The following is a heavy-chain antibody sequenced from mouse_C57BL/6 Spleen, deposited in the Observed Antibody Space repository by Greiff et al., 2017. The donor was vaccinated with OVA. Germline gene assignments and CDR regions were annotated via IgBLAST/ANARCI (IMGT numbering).Heavy chain of an antibody. CDR1: GFTFSSYG. CDR3: ARPHITTVTPGYFDV. V-gene: IGHV5-6*01. CDR2: ISSGGSYT. D-gene: IGHD1-1*01. J-gene: IGHJ1*03. Sequence: EVQRVESGGDLVKPGGSLKLSCAASGFTFSSYGMSWVRQTPDKRLEWVATISSGGSYTYYPDSVKGRFTISRDNAKNTLYLQMSSLKSEDTAMYYCARPHITTVTPGYFDVWGTGTTVTVSS.